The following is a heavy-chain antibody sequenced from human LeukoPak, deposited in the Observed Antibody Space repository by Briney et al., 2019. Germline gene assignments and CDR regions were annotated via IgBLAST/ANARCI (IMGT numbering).Heavy chain of an antibody. Sequence: PGGSLRLSCPASGVILSSYNMNWVRQAPGKGLEWVSSISSSSSYIYYADSVKGRFTISRDNAKNSLYLQMNSLRAEDTAAYYCARDSGSDWTPRKYYFDYWGQGTLVTVSS. D-gene: IGHD6-19*01. J-gene: IGHJ4*02. CDR3: ARDSGSDWTPRKYYFDY. V-gene: IGHV3-21*01. CDR2: ISSSSSYI. CDR1: GVILSSYN.